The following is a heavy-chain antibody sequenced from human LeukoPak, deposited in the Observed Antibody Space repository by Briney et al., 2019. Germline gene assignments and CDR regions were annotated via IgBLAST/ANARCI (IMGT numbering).Heavy chain of an antibody. CDR2: IYYSGST. J-gene: IGHJ5*02. Sequence: SETLSLTCTVSGGSISSYYWSWIRQPPGKGLEWIGYIYYSGSTNYNPSLKSRVTISVHTSKNQFSLKLTSVTAADTAVYYCARDRSSSSRYNWFDPWGQGTLVTVSS. D-gene: IGHD6-13*01. V-gene: IGHV4-59*01. CDR3: ARDRSSSSRYNWFDP. CDR1: GGSISSYY.